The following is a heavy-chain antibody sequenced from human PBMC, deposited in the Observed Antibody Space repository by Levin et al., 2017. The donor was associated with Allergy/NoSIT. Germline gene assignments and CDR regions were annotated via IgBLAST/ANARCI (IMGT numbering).Heavy chain of an antibody. D-gene: IGHD4-17*01. J-gene: IGHJ5*02. CDR2: INHSGST. V-gene: IGHV4-34*01. CDR3: ARSRPMTTVTTDNWFDP. CDR1: GGSFSGYY. Sequence: PSETLSLTCAVYGGSFSGYYWSWIRQPPGKGLEWIGEINHSGSTNYNPSLKSRVTISVDTSKNQFSLKLSSVTAADTAVYYCARSRPMTTVTTDNWFDPWGQGTLVTVSS.